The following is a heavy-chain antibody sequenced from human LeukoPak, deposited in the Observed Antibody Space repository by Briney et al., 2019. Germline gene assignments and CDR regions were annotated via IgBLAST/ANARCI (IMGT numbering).Heavy chain of an antibody. J-gene: IGHJ5*02. Sequence: HPGGSLRLSCAASGFTVSSNYMSWVRQAPGKGLEWVSVIYSGGSTYYADSVKGRFTVSRDNSKNTLYLQMNSLRAEDTAVYYCARGEEVTAQFDPWGQGTLVTVSS. D-gene: IGHD2-21*02. CDR1: GFTVSSNY. CDR2: IYSGGST. CDR3: ARGEEVTAQFDP. V-gene: IGHV3-53*01.